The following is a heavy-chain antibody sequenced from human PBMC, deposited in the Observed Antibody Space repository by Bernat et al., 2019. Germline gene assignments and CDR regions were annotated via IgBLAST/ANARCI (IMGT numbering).Heavy chain of an antibody. Sequence: QLQLQESGPGLVNPSETLSLTCAVSGGSISSTTYYWGWIRQPPGKGLEWIGIIYYSGSSYYNPSLKSRVTISVDTSKNQFSLKLSSVTAADTAVYYCATLYVYGSGTYSNFDYWGQGTLVTVSS. CDR1: GGSISSTTYY. V-gene: IGHV4-39*01. CDR3: ATLYVYGSGTYSNFDY. D-gene: IGHD3-10*01. J-gene: IGHJ4*02. CDR2: IYYSGSS.